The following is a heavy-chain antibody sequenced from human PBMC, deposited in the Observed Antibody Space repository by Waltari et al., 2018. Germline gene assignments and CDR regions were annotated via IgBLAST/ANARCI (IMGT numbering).Heavy chain of an antibody. D-gene: IGHD3-16*01. CDR2: IYHSGST. CDR3: ARDGIMITFGGVNWFDP. V-gene: IGHV4-38-2*02. CDR1: GYSISSGYY. Sequence: QVQLQESGPGLVKPSETLSLTCAVSGYSISSGYYWGWIRQPPGKGLEWIGSIYHSGSTDYNPYLKSRVTISVDTSKNQFSLKLSSVTAADTAVYYCARDGIMITFGGVNWFDPWGQGTLVTVSS. J-gene: IGHJ5*02.